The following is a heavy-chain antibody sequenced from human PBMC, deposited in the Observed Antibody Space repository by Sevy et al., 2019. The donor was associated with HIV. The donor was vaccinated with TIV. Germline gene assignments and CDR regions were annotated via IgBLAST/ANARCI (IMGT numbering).Heavy chain of an antibody. CDR1: GGSFSGYY. Sequence: SETLSLTCAVYGGSFSGYYWSWIRQPPGKGLEWIGEINHSGSTNYNPSLKSRVTISVDTSKNQFPLKLSSVTAADTAVYYCARGSSSGHGYWGQGTLVTVSS. J-gene: IGHJ4*02. V-gene: IGHV4-34*01. D-gene: IGHD6-6*01. CDR2: INHSGST. CDR3: ARGSSSGHGY.